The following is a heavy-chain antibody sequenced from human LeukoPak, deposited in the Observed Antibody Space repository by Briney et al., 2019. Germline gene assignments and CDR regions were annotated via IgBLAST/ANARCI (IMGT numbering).Heavy chain of an antibody. J-gene: IGHJ4*02. CDR1: GFTFSSYA. CDR2: ISYDGSNK. V-gene: IGHV3-30*04. CDR3: ARWVTMIVVAMGY. D-gene: IGHD3-22*01. Sequence: GGSLRLSCAASGFTFSSYAMHWVRQAPGKGLEWVAVISYDGSNKYYADSVKGRFTISRDNSKNTLYLQMNSLRAEDTAVYYCARWVTMIVVAMGYWGQGTLVTVSS.